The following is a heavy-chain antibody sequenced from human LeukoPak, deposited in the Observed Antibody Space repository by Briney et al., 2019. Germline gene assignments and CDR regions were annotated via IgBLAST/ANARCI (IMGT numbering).Heavy chain of an antibody. V-gene: IGHV3-30*02. CDR3: AKGYTVTGRFDY. D-gene: IGHD4-17*01. Sequence: GGSLRLSCAASGFTFSSYGMHWVRQAPGKGLEWVAVIWYDGSNEYYADSVKGRFTISRDNSKNTLYLQMNSLRAEDTAVYYCAKGYTVTGRFDYWGQGTLVTVSS. J-gene: IGHJ4*02. CDR1: GFTFSSYG. CDR2: IWYDGSNE.